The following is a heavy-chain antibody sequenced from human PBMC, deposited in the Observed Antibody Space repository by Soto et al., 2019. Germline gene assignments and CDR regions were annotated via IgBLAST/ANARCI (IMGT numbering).Heavy chain of an antibody. D-gene: IGHD6-19*01. Sequence: SETLSLTCSISGGSISSYYWSWIRQPPGKGREWIGYIYYTGNTNYNPSLKSRVTISVDTSKNQFSLKLTSLTAADTAVYYCARARTSSAVDFDYWGQGTLVTVSS. CDR1: GGSISSYY. CDR3: ARARTSSAVDFDY. V-gene: IGHV4-59*01. CDR2: IYYTGNT. J-gene: IGHJ4*02.